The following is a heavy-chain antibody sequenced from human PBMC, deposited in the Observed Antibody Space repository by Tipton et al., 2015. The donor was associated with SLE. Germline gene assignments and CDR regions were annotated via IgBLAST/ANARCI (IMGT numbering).Heavy chain of an antibody. V-gene: IGHV4-61*02. D-gene: IGHD2-21*01. CDR1: GGSITSGVYY. Sequence: TLSLTCTVSGGSITSGVYYWSWVRQPAGKGLEWIGRMFASGSTSYRRFHPNESTNYNPSLESRVRISVDTSKNEISLKMTSVTAADTAVYYCARRDCGGDCYYGHWGQGTQVTVSS. CDR3: ARRDCGGDCYYGH. CDR2: MFASGSTSYRRFHPNEST. J-gene: IGHJ4*02.